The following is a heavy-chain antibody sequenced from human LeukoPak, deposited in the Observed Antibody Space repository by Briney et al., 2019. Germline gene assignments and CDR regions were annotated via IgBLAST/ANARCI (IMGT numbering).Heavy chain of an antibody. CDR3: ARDRLEGGETFDS. D-gene: IGHD1-1*01. Sequence: GGSLRLSCEASGLSFRSYSMAGFGNAPGKGRDWVSSITGSSSYISYADSVKGRFTISRDNAENSLFLQMNSLRPEDTAVYFCARDRLEGGETFDSWGQGTLVTVSS. CDR2: ITGSSSYI. CDR1: GLSFRSYS. V-gene: IGHV3-21*01. J-gene: IGHJ4*02.